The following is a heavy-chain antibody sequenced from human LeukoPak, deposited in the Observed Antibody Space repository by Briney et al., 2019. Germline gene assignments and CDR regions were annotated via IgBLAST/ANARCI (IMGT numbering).Heavy chain of an antibody. V-gene: IGHV1-18*01. D-gene: IGHD3-10*01. CDR1: GYTFTGYG. CDR3: ARDLAGYYGSGDSDNWFDP. J-gene: IGHJ5*02. Sequence: ASVKVSCKASGYTFTGYGISWVRQAPGQGLEWMGWISAYNGNTNYAQKLQGRVTMTTDTSTSTAYMELRSLRSDDTAVYFCARDLAGYYGSGDSDNWFDPWGQGTLVTVSS. CDR2: ISAYNGNT.